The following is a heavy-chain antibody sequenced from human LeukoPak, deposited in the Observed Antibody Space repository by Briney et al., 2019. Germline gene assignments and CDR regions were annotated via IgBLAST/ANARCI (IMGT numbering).Heavy chain of an antibody. Sequence: ASVKVSCTASGYTFTGYYIHWVRQAPGQGLEWMGWINPNSGGTNYAQKFQGRVTMTRDTSISTAYMELSRLRSDDTAVYYCARGYSGYEDYFDYWGQGTLVTVSS. CDR2: INPNSGGT. CDR1: GYTFTGYY. J-gene: IGHJ4*02. D-gene: IGHD5-12*01. CDR3: ARGYSGYEDYFDY. V-gene: IGHV1-2*02.